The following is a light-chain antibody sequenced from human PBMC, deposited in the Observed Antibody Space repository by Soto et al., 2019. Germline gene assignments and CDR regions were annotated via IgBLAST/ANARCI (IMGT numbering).Light chain of an antibody. J-gene: IGLJ2*01. CDR1: SSNIGAGYD. CDR2: GNS. V-gene: IGLV1-40*01. Sequence: QSVLTQPPSVSGAPGQRVTISCTGSSSNIGAGYDVHWYQQLPGTAPKLLIYGNSNRPSGVPDRFSGSKSGTSASLAITGLQAEYDADYYRQSYDSSLSVVFGGGTKLTVL. CDR3: QSYDSSLSVV.